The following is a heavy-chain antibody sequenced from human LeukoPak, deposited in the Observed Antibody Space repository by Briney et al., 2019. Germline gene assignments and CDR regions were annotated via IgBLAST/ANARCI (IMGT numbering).Heavy chain of an antibody. J-gene: IGHJ3*02. CDR2: IHYSGST. D-gene: IGHD3-16*02. CDR3: ARAGYYDYVWGSYRFFGSSPSDAFDI. CDR1: GGSISSYY. V-gene: IGHV4-59*01. Sequence: PSETLSLTCTVSGGSISSYYWSWIRQPPGKGLEWIGYIHYSGSTNYNPSLKSRVTISVDTPKNQFSLKLSSVTAADTAVYYCARAGYYDYVWGSYRFFGSSPSDAFDIWGQGTMVTVSS.